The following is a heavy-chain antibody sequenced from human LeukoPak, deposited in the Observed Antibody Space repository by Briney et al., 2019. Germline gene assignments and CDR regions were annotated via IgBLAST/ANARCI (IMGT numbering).Heavy chain of an antibody. D-gene: IGHD4-23*01. CDR2: ISVDGGDI. J-gene: IGHJ3*01. Sequence: GSLRLSCAASRFAFHNYAMTWIRQAPERGLEWVSSISVDGGDIKYTDSAKGRFTISRDNSKGTLYLQMDSLRVEDTAVYYCGKDPNGNFIGAFDFWGQGTMVTVSS. CDR3: GKDPNGNFIGAFDF. CDR1: RFAFHNYA. V-gene: IGHV3-23*01.